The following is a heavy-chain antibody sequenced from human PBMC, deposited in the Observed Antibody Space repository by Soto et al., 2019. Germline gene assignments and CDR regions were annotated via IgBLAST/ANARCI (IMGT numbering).Heavy chain of an antibody. Sequence: GASVKVSCKASGYTFTSYAMHWVRQAPGQRLEWMGWMNPNSGNTGYAQKFQGRVTMTRNTSISTAYMELSSLRSEDTAVYYCARVIAGYYYYGMDVWGQGTTVTVSS. CDR3: ARVIAGYYYYGMDV. D-gene: IGHD2-21*01. CDR1: GYTFTSYA. J-gene: IGHJ6*02. V-gene: IGHV1-8*02. CDR2: MNPNSGNT.